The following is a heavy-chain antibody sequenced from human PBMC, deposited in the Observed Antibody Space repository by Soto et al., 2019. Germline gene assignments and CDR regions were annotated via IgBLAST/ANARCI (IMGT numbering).Heavy chain of an antibody. V-gene: IGHV3-23*01. J-gene: IGHJ5*02. CDR3: AQETRLIALWSGHDS. Sequence: GGSLRLSGAASGFAFSSYSMAWVRQTPDKGLQWVSAVSGSAGNTYYTDSVKGRFTISRDFSQNTLYLQMNSLRAEDTATYYCAQETRLIALWSGHDSWGQGTRGTVSS. D-gene: IGHD3-3*01. CDR1: GFAFSSYS. CDR2: VSGSAGNT.